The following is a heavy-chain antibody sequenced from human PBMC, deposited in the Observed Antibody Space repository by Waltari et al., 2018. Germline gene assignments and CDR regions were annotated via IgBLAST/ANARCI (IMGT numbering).Heavy chain of an antibody. CDR2: IGGGGGHI. CDR3: VRESPIAVAGS. D-gene: IGHD6-19*01. V-gene: IGHV3-23*01. CDR1: GFTFTNYP. Sequence: EVQLLESGGGLVQPGGSLRLSCAASGFTFTNYPMSWVRQAPGKGVEWVSAIGGGGGHIYYADSVNGRFTISRDNSNNTVYLQMNSLRVDDTAVYYCVRESPIAVAGSWGQGTLVTVSS. J-gene: IGHJ4*02.